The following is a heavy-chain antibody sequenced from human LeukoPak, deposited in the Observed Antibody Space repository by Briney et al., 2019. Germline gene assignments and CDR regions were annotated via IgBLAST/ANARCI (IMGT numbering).Heavy chain of an antibody. CDR3: TGHYYYGMDV. D-gene: IGHD1-14*01. CDR2: IYSGGNT. J-gene: IGHJ6*02. Sequence: PGGSLRLSCAASGFTVSSNYMSWVRQAPGKGLEWVSVIYSGGNTYYADSVKGRFTISRDNSKNTLYLQKNSLRAEDTAVYYCTGHYYYGMDVWGQGTTVTVSS. CDR1: GFTVSSNY. V-gene: IGHV3-66*01.